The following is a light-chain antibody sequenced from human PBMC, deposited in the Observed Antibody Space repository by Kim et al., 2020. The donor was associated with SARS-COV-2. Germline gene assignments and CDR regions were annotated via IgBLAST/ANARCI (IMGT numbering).Light chain of an antibody. J-gene: IGKJ2*01. CDR3: QQYNNWPPYT. CDR2: GAS. CDR1: QSLSSN. V-gene: IGKV3-15*01. Sequence: ETLMTQSPVTLSVSPGETATLSCRASQSLSSNLAWYQQKPGQAPRLLIYGASTRATGVPARFSGSGSATDFTLTISSLQPEDFAVYYCQQYNNWPPYTFGQRTKLEI.